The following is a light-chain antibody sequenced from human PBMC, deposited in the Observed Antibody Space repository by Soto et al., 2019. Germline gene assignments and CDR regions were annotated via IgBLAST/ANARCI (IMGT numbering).Light chain of an antibody. V-gene: IGKV2-24*01. CDR1: QSLLDSDGDTY. CDR3: MQATQFPHT. Sequence: DIVMTQTPLSSPVTLGQPASISCRSSQSLLDSDGDTYLSWLHQRPGQPPRLLIYKTSSRFSGVPDRFSGSGAWTDFTLKISRVEVEDVGVYYCMQATQFPHTFGQGTKRAI. CDR2: KTS. J-gene: IGKJ2*01.